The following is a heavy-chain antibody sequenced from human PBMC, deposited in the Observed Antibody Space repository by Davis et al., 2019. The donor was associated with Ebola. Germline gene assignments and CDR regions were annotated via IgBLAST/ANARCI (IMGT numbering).Heavy chain of an antibody. D-gene: IGHD4/OR15-4a*01. V-gene: IGHV3-15*07. CDR2: IKINNNGGTA. CDR1: GLTLSITW. Sequence: PGGSLRLSCAASGLTLSITWTSWVRQAPGKGLEWVGRIKINNNGGTADYAAPVRGRFTISRDDSKDTMYLQMNGLKPEDTAVYYCTTHMGVSGIDYVKYWGQGSLVTVSS. CDR3: TTHMGVSGIDYVKY. J-gene: IGHJ4*02.